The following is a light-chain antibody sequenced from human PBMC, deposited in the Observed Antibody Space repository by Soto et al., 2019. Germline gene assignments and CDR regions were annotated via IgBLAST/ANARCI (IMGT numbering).Light chain of an antibody. CDR2: GNS. J-gene: IGLJ7*01. CDR3: QSYDSSLSASV. Sequence: QSVLTQPPSVSGAPGQRVTISCTGSSSNIGAGYDVHWYQQLPGTAPKLLIYGNSNRPSGVPDRFSGSKSGTSAFLAITGLQAEDEADYYCQSYDSSLSASVFGGGTQLTVL. CDR1: SSNIGAGYD. V-gene: IGLV1-40*01.